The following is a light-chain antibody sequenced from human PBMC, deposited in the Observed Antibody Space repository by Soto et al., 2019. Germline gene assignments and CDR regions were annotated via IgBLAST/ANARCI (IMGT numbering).Light chain of an antibody. CDR2: KAS. J-gene: IGKJ1*01. V-gene: IGKV1-39*01. CDR3: HQRSSWPRGT. Sequence: DIQMSKSRSSLSTSAGDRVTITWRASQSISSYLNWYQQKPGKAPKLLIYKASTLKSGVPSRFSGSGSGTEFTITISSLEPDDFAVYYCHQRSSWPRGTFGQGTKV. CDR1: QSISSY.